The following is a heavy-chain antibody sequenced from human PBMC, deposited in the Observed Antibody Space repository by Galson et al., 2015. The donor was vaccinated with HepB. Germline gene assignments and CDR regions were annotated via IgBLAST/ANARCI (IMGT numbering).Heavy chain of an antibody. CDR1: AYTFTDYA. Sequence: SVKVSCKASAYTFTDYAISWVRQAPGQGLEWMGWINAYNGHTEYAQRLQGRVTMTTDTYTSTAYMDLRSLRSDDTAVYYCARDGTLAAPGLFDYWGQGTLVTVSS. CDR3: ARDGTLAAPGLFDY. CDR2: INAYNGHT. V-gene: IGHV1-18*01. J-gene: IGHJ4*02. D-gene: IGHD6-13*01.